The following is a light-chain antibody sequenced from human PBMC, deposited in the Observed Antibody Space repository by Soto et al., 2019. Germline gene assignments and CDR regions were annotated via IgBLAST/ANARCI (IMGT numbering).Light chain of an antibody. CDR1: QSVSSN. CDR3: QQYNSWPPWT. CDR2: GAS. Sequence: EIVMTQSPATLSVSPGERSTLSFSSSQSVSSNLAWYQQKPGKVPRLLIYGASTRATGIPARFSGSGSGTEFTLTISSLQSEDFAVYYCQQYNSWPPWTFGQGTKVDIK. J-gene: IGKJ1*01. V-gene: IGKV3-15*01.